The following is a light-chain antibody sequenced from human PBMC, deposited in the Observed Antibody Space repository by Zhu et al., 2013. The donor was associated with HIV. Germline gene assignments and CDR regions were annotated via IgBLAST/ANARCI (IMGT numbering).Light chain of an antibody. CDR3: QQYNNYSPWM. V-gene: IGKV1-5*01. Sequence: DIQMTQSPSTLSASVGDRVTITCRASQSISTYLNWYQQKPGKAPKLLIYGASSLQSGVPSRFSGSGSGTEFTLTISSLQPDDFATYYCQQYNNYSPWMFGQGTTVEIK. J-gene: IGKJ1*01. CDR2: GAS. CDR1: QSISTY.